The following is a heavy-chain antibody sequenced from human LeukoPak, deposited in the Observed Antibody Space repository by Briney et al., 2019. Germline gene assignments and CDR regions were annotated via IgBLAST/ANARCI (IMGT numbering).Heavy chain of an antibody. CDR1: GYTFTSYD. CDR3: ARARRYCSGGSCYSNRGYYFDY. Sequence: ASVKVSCKASGYTFTSYDINWVQQATGQGLEWMGWMNPNSGNTGYAQKFQGRVTMTRNTSISTAYMELSSLRSEDTAVYYCARARRYCSGGSCYSNRGYYFDYWGQGTLVTVSS. J-gene: IGHJ4*02. D-gene: IGHD2-15*01. V-gene: IGHV1-8*01. CDR2: MNPNSGNT.